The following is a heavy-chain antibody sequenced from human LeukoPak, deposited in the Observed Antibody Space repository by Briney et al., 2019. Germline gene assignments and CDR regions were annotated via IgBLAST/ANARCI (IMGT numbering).Heavy chain of an antibody. CDR2: IYYSGST. J-gene: IGHJ4*02. D-gene: IGHD3-9*01. Sequence: PSETLSLTCTVSGGSISSSSYYWGWIRQPPGKGLEWIGSIYYSGSTYYNPSLKSRVTISVDTSKNQFSLKLSSVTAADTAVYYCARGNVLRYFDWLSPSMIWGQGTLVTVSS. CDR3: ARGNVLRYFDWLSPSMI. CDR1: GGSISSSSYY. V-gene: IGHV4-39*07.